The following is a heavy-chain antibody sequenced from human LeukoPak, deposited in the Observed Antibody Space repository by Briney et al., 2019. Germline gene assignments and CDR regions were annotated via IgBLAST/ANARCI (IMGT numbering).Heavy chain of an antibody. V-gene: IGHV4-59*01. Sequence: KPSETLSLTCTVSGVSISSYYWSWIRQPPGKGLEWIGYIYYSGSTNYNPSLKSRVTISVDTSKNQFSLKLSSVTAADTAVYYCARATSWYGMDVWGKGTTVTVSS. CDR3: ARATSWYGMDV. D-gene: IGHD2-2*01. CDR2: IYYSGST. CDR1: GVSISSYY. J-gene: IGHJ6*04.